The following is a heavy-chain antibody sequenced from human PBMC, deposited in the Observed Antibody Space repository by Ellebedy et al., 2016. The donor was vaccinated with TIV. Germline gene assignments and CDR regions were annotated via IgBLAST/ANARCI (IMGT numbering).Heavy chain of an antibody. CDR3: AREKYDFWSGYYLSSRGYYYYYGMDV. V-gene: IGHV3-7*03. D-gene: IGHD3-3*01. J-gene: IGHJ6*02. Sequence: GESLKISXAASGFTFSSYWMSWVRQAPGKGLEWVANIKQDGSEKYYVDSVKGRFTISRDNAKNSLYLQMNSLRAEDTAVYYCAREKYDFWSGYYLSSRGYYYYYGMDVWGQGTTVTVSS. CDR2: IKQDGSEK. CDR1: GFTFSSYW.